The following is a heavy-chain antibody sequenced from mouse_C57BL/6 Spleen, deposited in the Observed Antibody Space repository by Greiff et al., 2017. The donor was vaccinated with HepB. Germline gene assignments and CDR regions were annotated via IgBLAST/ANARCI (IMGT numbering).Heavy chain of an antibody. Sequence: QVQLQQSGPELVKPGASVKISCKASGYAFSSSWMNWVKQRPGKGLEWIGRIYPGDGDTNYNGKFKGKATLTADKSSSTAYMQLSSLTSEDSAVYFCAREGGSYDAMDYWGQGTSVTVSS. V-gene: IGHV1-82*01. CDR3: AREGGSYDAMDY. J-gene: IGHJ4*01. D-gene: IGHD1-1*02. CDR2: IYPGDGDT. CDR1: GYAFSSSW.